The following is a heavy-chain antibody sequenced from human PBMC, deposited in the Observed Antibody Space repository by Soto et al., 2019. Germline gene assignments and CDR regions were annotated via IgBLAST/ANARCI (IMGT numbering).Heavy chain of an antibody. CDR2: MNPNSGNT. J-gene: IGHJ5*02. Sequence: ASVKVSCKASGDTFTSYEINWVRQATGQGPEWMGWMNPNSGNTGYAQKFQGRVTMTRNTSISTGYMELSSLRSEDTAVYYCARLGYCSGGSCRRGNWFDPWGQGTLVTVSS. CDR3: ARLGYCSGGSCRRGNWFDP. V-gene: IGHV1-8*01. D-gene: IGHD2-15*01. CDR1: GDTFTSYE.